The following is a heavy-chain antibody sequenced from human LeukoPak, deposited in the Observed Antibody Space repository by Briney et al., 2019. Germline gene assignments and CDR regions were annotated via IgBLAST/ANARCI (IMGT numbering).Heavy chain of an antibody. Sequence: KPSETLSLTCTVSGGSISSYYWSWIRQPAGKGLEWIGRIYTSGSTNYNPSLKSRVTMSVDTPKNQFSLKLSSVTAADTAVYYCARDKGYGPYYYYYMDVWGKGTTVTVSS. CDR2: IYTSGST. CDR3: ARDKGYGPYYYYYMDV. V-gene: IGHV4-4*07. CDR1: GGSISSYY. J-gene: IGHJ6*03. D-gene: IGHD5-18*01.